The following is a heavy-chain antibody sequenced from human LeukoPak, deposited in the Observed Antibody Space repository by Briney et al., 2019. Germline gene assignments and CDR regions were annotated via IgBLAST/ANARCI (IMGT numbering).Heavy chain of an antibody. J-gene: IGHJ1*01. V-gene: IGHV3-74*01. D-gene: IGHD3-22*01. CDR2: IKSDGRT. Sequence: GGSLRLSCAAAGFTFSNYWMHWVRQAPGKGLVWVARIKSDGRTNYADSVKGRFTISRDNAKNTVSLQMNSLRAEDTGVYYCARAPAEIGGYYPEYFRHWGQGTLITVSS. CDR3: ARAPAEIGGYYPEYFRH. CDR1: GFTFSNYW.